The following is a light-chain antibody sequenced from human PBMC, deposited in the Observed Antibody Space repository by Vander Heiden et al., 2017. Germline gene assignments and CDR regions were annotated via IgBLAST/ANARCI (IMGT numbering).Light chain of an antibody. Sequence: DIVLTQSPATLSLSPGERATLSCRASQSVSSYLAWYQQKPGQAPRLLIYDASNRATGIPARFSGSGSGTDFTLTISSLDPEDFAVYYCQQRSNWPSYTFGQGTKLEIK. CDR1: QSVSSY. CDR3: QQRSNWPSYT. CDR2: DAS. J-gene: IGKJ2*01. V-gene: IGKV3-11*01.